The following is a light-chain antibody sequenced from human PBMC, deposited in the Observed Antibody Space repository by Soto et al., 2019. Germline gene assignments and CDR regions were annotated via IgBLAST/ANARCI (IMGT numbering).Light chain of an antibody. V-gene: IGKV1-5*03. Sequence: DIQMTQSPSTLSASVGDRVTITCRASQSISGSVAWYQQKPGKAPKLLIYEASSLESGVPSRFSGSGSGTDFTLTINSLQPDDFATYYCQQYDNFLFSFGPGTTVDIK. CDR2: EAS. J-gene: IGKJ3*01. CDR3: QQYDNFLFS. CDR1: QSISGS.